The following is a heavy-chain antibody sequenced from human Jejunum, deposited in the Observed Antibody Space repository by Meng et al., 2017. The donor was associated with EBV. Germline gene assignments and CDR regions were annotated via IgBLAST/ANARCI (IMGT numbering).Heavy chain of an antibody. CDR1: GGSFSDYY. J-gene: IGHJ5*02. D-gene: IGHD3-10*01. CDR2: INHGGGA. CDR3: ARLGGYASGTYYPIDP. Sequence: AQPTQWVRGLLKPSEPLSLTCAVYGGSFSDYYWTWIRQPPGKGLEWIGEINHGGGAIYNPSLKSRVTISVDTSKNQFSLKLSSVTAADTAVYYCARLGGYASGTYYPIDPWGQGTLVTVSS. V-gene: IGHV4-34*01.